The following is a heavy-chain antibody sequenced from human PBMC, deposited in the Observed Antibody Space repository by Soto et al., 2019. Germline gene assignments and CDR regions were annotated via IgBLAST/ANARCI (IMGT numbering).Heavy chain of an antibody. J-gene: IGHJ5*02. CDR2: ISGSGGST. CDR1: GLTFSSYA. CDR3: AKSPSVVVVPSTLGGNNWFDP. V-gene: IGHV3-23*01. Sequence: PGGSLRLSCAASGLTFSSYAMNWVRQAPGKGLEWVSAISGSGGSTYYADSVKGRFTISRDNSKNTLYLQMNSLRAEDTAVYFCAKSPSVVVVPSTLGGNNWFDPWGQGTLVTVSS. D-gene: IGHD2-2*01.